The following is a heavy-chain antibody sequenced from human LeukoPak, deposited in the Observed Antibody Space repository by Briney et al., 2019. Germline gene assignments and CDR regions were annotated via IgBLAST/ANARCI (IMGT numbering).Heavy chain of an antibody. CDR1: GGSISSYY. CDR3: ASRVDYGDYGGGRIGDY. D-gene: IGHD4-17*01. V-gene: IGHV4-4*07. J-gene: IGHJ4*02. Sequence: SETLSLTCTVSGGSISSYYWSWIRQPAGKGLEWIGRIYTSGSTNYNPSLKSRVTMSVDTSKNQLSLKLRSVTAADTAVYYCASRVDYGDYGGGRIGDYWGQGTLVTVSS. CDR2: IYTSGST.